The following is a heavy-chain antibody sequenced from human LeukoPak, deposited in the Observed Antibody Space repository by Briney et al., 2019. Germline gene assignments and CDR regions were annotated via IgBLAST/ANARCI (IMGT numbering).Heavy chain of an antibody. J-gene: IGHJ4*02. D-gene: IGHD3-22*01. CDR2: IYHSGST. CDR1: GYSISSGYY. Sequence: SETLSLTCAVSGYSISSGYYWGWIRQLPGKGLEWIGSIYHSGSTYYNPSLKSRVTISVDTSKNQFSLKLSSVTAADTAVYYCARESGYYSPYDFWGQGTLVTVSS. V-gene: IGHV4-38-2*02. CDR3: ARESGYYSPYDF.